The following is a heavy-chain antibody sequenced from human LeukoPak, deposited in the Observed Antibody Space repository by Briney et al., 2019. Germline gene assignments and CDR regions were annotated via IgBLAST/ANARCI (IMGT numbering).Heavy chain of an antibody. CDR2: INHSGST. D-gene: IGHD6-19*01. CDR1: GGSFSGYY. J-gene: IGHJ4*02. Sequence: SETLSLTCAVYGGSFSGYYWSWIRQPPGKGLEWIGEINHSGSTNYNPSLKSRVTISVDTSKNQFSLELSSVTAADTAVYYCARSPRAVAGSFDYWGQGTLVTVSS. CDR3: ARSPRAVAGSFDY. V-gene: IGHV4-34*01.